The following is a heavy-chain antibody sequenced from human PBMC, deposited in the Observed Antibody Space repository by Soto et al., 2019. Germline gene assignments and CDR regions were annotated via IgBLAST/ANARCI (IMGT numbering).Heavy chain of an antibody. V-gene: IGHV3-48*02. J-gene: IGHJ6*02. CDR2: ISSSSSTI. D-gene: IGHD1-1*01. CDR3: ARDPPGTGYYYGMDV. CDR1: GFTFSSYS. Sequence: GGSLRLSCAASGFTFSSYSMNWVRQAPGKGLEWVSYISSSSSTIYYADSVKGRFTISRGNAKNSLYLQMNSLRDEDTAVYYCARDPPGTGYYYGMDVWGQGTTDTVSS.